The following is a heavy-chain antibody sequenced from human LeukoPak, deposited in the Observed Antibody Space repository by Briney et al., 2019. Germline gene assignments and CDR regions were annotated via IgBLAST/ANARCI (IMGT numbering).Heavy chain of an antibody. CDR3: ARDRVYYYGSGSYGPDY. CDR2: IWYDGSNK. V-gene: IGHV3-33*01. Sequence: PGGSLRLSCAASGFTFRSYGVHWVRQAPGKGLEWVAVIWYDGSNKHYADSVKGRFTISRDNSKNTLYLQMNSLRAEDTAVYYCARDRVYYYGSGSYGPDYWGQGTLVTVSS. J-gene: IGHJ4*02. D-gene: IGHD3-10*01. CDR1: GFTFRSYG.